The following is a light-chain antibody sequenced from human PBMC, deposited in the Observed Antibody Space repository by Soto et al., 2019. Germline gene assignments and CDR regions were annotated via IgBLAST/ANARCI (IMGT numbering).Light chain of an antibody. CDR3: QQLNSYPIS. CDR2: GAS. J-gene: IGKJ5*01. V-gene: IGKV1-9*01. CDR1: QGISSY. Sequence: DIQLTQSPSFLSASVGDRVAITCRASQGISSYLAWYQQKPGKAPKLLIYGASTFQGGVPSRFSGSGSGTEFTLTISSLQPEDCATYYCQQLNSYPISVGQGTRLEIK.